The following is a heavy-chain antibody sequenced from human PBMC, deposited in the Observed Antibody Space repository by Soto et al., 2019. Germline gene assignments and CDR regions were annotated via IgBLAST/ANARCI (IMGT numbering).Heavy chain of an antibody. D-gene: IGHD3-3*01. CDR3: TTQIFGVVTLNDY. CDR2: IKSKTDGGTT. CDR1: GFTFSNAW. V-gene: IGHV3-15*07. Sequence: GGSLRLSCAASGFTFSNAWMNWVRQAPGKGLEWVGRIKSKTDGGTTDYAAPVKGRFTISRDDSKNTLYLQMNSLKTEDTAVYYCTTQIFGVVTLNDYWGQGTLVTVSS. J-gene: IGHJ4*02.